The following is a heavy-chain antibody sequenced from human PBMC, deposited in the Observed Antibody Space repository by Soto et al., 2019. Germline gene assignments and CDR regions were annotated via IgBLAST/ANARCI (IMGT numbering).Heavy chain of an antibody. Sequence: SETLSLTCTVSGGSISSYYWSWIRQPSGKGLEWIGYIYYSGSTNYNPSLKSRVTISVDTSKNQFSLKLSSVTAADTAVYYCARRYSSGFDYWGQGTLVTVSS. D-gene: IGHD6-19*01. CDR3: ARRYSSGFDY. CDR1: GGSISSYY. J-gene: IGHJ4*02. V-gene: IGHV4-59*08. CDR2: IYYSGST.